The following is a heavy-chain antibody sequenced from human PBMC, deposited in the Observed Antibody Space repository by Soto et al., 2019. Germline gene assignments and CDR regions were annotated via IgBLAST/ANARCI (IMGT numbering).Heavy chain of an antibody. V-gene: IGHV5-51*01. Sequence: GESLKISFKGSGYSFTSFWIGWVRQMPGKGLEWMGIIYPGDSDTRYSPSFQGQVTISADKSISTAYLQWSSLKASDTAMYYCARMAYCGGDCYSYYYYGMDVWGQGTTVTVSS. CDR3: ARMAYCGGDCYSYYYYGMDV. J-gene: IGHJ6*02. CDR1: GYSFTSFW. D-gene: IGHD2-21*02. CDR2: IYPGDSDT.